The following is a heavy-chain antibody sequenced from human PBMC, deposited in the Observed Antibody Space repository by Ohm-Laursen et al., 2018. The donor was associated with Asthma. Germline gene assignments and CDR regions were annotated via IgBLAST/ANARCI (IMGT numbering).Heavy chain of an antibody. V-gene: IGHV3-74*01. CDR3: AKDRDSSGSFDP. Sequence: SLRLSCIASGFTFSSYWMHWVRQAPGKGLVWVSRINSDGSSTSYADSVKGRFTISRDNAKNTLYLQMNSLRAEDTAVYYCAKDRDSSGSFDPWGQGTLVTVSS. D-gene: IGHD6-19*01. J-gene: IGHJ5*02. CDR1: GFTFSSYW. CDR2: INSDGSST.